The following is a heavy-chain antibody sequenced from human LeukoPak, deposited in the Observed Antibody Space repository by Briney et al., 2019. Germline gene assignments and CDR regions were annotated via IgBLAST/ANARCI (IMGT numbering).Heavy chain of an antibody. D-gene: IGHD3-10*01. Sequence: VGSLRLSCAAPGFTFSDHYMDWVRQAPGKGLEWVGRCRNKADSYTTEYAASVEGRFTISRVESKNSLYLQMNSLKAEDTAVYYCAGEAGSYGPVVYWGQGTLVTVSS. CDR2: CRNKADSYTT. J-gene: IGHJ4*02. CDR1: GFTFSDHY. V-gene: IGHV3-72*01. CDR3: AGEAGSYGPVVY.